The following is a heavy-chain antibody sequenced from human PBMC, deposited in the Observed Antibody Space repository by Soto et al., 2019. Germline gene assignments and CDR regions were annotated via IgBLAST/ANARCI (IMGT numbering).Heavy chain of an antibody. J-gene: IGHJ6*02. CDR1: GGTFSSYA. V-gene: IGHV1-69*13. CDR2: IIPIFGTA. CDR3: ARDTFRLGDIAVVLRGMDV. Sequence: GASVKVSCKASGGTFSSYAISWVRQAPGQGLEWMGGIIPIFGTANYAQKFQGRVTITADESTSTAYMELSSLRSEDTAVYYCARDTFRLGDIAVVLRGMDVWGQGTTVTVSS. D-gene: IGHD6-19*01.